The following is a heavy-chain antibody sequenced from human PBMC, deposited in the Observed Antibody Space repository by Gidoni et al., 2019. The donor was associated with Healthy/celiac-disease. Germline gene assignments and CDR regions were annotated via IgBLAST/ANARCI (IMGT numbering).Heavy chain of an antibody. Sequence: EVQLVESGGGLVQPGGSLSLSCAASGFTVSSNYMSWVRQAPGKGLEWVSVIYSGGSTYYADSVKGRFTISRDNAKNTLYLQMNSLRAEDTAVYYWARDADYGDYLYYWGQGTLVTVSS. J-gene: IGHJ4*02. CDR1: GFTVSSNY. CDR2: IYSGGST. CDR3: ARDADYGDYLYY. D-gene: IGHD4-17*01. V-gene: IGHV3-66*02.